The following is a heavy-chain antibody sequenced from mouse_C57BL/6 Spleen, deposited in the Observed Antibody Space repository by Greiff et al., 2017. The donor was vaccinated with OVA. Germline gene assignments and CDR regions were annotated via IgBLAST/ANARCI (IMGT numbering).Heavy chain of an antibody. CDR1: GYSITSGYY. CDR2: IRYDGST. V-gene: IGHV3-6*01. CDR3: ARDHGGAYYSNFAWFAY. D-gene: IGHD2-5*01. Sequence: EVKLQESGPGLVKPSQSLSLTCSVTGYSITSGYYWNWIRQFPGNLLEWMGYIRYDGSTNYNPSLKNRISITRDTSKNQFFLKLNSVTAEDTATCYCARDHGGAYYSNFAWFAYWGQGTLVTVSA. J-gene: IGHJ3*01.